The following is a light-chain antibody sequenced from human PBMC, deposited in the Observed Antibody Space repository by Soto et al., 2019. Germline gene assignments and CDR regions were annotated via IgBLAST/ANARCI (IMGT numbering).Light chain of an antibody. V-gene: IGKV3-15*01. CDR2: DAS. J-gene: IGKJ2*01. CDR1: QSVSTK. Sequence: EIVMTQSPATMSVSPGERATLSCGASQSVSTKLAWYQPKPGQAXRLLIYDASTRATGIPARFSGSGSGTEFTLAISSLQSEDFAVYYCQQYKNWPPFTLGQGTKVDIK. CDR3: QQYKNWPPFT.